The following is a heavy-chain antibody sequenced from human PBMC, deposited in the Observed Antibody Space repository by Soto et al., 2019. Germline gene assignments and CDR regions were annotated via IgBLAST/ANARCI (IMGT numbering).Heavy chain of an antibody. CDR2: VYNSGST. J-gene: IGHJ4*02. CDR1: GGSISSNY. CDR3: ARYRREAVAGYTLDN. V-gene: IGHV4-59*01. D-gene: IGHD6-13*01. Sequence: SETLSLTYTVSGGSISSNYWTWIRQPPGKGLEWIGYVYNSGSTNYNPSLKSRVTISEDTSKSQFSLKVNSMTAADTAVYYCARYRREAVAGYTLDNWGQGILVTVSS.